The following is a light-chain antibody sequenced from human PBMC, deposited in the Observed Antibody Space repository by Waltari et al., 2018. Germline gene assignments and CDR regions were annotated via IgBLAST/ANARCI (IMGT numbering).Light chain of an antibody. Sequence: QSVLTQPPSVSGAPGQRVTISCTGSRSNIGAGYDVHWYQQLPGTAPKLPSYGNSNRPSGVPDRFSGSKSGTSASLTITGLQAEDEADYYCQSFDSSLSASGVFGGGTKLTVL. CDR3: QSFDSSLSASGV. CDR2: GNS. V-gene: IGLV1-40*01. J-gene: IGLJ3*02. CDR1: RSNIGAGYD.